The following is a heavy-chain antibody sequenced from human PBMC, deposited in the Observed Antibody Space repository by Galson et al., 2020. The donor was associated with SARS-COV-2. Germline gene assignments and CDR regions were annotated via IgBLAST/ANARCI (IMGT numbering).Heavy chain of an antibody. J-gene: IGHJ6*03. D-gene: IGHD5-12*01. Sequence: GESLKISCKGSGYSFTSYWIGWVRQMPGKGLEWMGIIYPGDSDTRYSPSFQGQVTISADKSISTAYLQWSSLKASDTAMYYCARQRISGYLQNNYYYYYMDVWGKGTTVTVSS. CDR1: GYSFTSYW. CDR2: IYPGDSDT. V-gene: IGHV5-51*01. CDR3: ARQRISGYLQNNYYYYYMDV.